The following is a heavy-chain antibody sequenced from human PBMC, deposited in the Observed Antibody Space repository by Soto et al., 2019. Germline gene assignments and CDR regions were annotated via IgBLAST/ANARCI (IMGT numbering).Heavy chain of an antibody. D-gene: IGHD3-22*01. Sequence: QVQLVQSGAEVKKPGSSVKVSRKPSGGTFSSYAISWVRQAPGQGLEWMGGIIPIFGTANYAQKFQGRVTITADESTSTAYMELSSLRSEDTAVYYCARALDSGGYYLYYFDYWGQGTLVTVSS. J-gene: IGHJ4*02. CDR3: ARALDSGGYYLYYFDY. V-gene: IGHV1-69*01. CDR1: GGTFSSYA. CDR2: IIPIFGTA.